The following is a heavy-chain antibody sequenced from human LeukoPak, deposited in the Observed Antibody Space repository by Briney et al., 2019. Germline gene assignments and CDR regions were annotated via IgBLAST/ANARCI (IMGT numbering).Heavy chain of an antibody. CDR2: ISSSSSYI. J-gene: IGHJ3*02. V-gene: IGHV3-21*01. CDR1: GFTFSSYS. D-gene: IGHD5-12*01. CDR3: AREGDSGYDWGDAFDI. Sequence: PGGSLRLSCAASGFTFSSYSMNWVRQAPGKGLEWVSSISSSSSYIYYADSVKGRFTISRDNAKNSLYLQMNSLRAEDTAVYYCAREGDSGYDWGDAFDIWGQGTMVTVSS.